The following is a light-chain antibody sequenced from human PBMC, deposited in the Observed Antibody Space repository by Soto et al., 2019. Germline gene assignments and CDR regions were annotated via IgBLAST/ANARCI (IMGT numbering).Light chain of an antibody. J-gene: IGLJ1*01. Sequence: QSVLTQPPSVSGAPGQRVTISCTGSSSNIRAGYDVHWYQQLPGTAPKLLIYGNTNRPSGVPDRFSGSKSGTSASLAITGLQAEDEADYYCQSYDSSLSGPSFVFGTGTKLTVL. CDR2: GNT. V-gene: IGLV1-40*01. CDR1: SSNIRAGYD. CDR3: QSYDSSLSGPSFV.